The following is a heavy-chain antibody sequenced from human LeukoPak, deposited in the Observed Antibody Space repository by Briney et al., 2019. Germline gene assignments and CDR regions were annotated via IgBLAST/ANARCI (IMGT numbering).Heavy chain of an antibody. Sequence: SETLSLTCNVSGGSISSGGYYWSWIRQHPGKGLEWIGYIYYSGSTYYNPSLKSRVTISVDTSKNQFSLKLSSVTAADTAVYYCARDRILYCSGGSCYPSYFDYWGQGTLVTVSS. D-gene: IGHD2-15*01. J-gene: IGHJ4*02. CDR3: ARDRILYCSGGSCYPSYFDY. CDR1: GGSISSGGYY. CDR2: IYYSGST. V-gene: IGHV4-31*03.